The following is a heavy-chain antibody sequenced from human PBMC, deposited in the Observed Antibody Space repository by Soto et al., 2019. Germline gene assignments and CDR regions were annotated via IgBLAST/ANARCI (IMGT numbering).Heavy chain of an antibody. CDR1: GGTFSSYA. Sequence: RASVKVSCKASGGTFSSYAISWVRQAPGQGLEWMGGIIPIFGTANYAQKFQGRVTITADESTSTAYMGLSSLRSEDTAVYYCARDSSPFGHPSDYWGQGXLVTVYS. D-gene: IGHD3-3*01. V-gene: IGHV1-69*13. J-gene: IGHJ4*02. CDR2: IIPIFGTA. CDR3: ARDSSPFGHPSDY.